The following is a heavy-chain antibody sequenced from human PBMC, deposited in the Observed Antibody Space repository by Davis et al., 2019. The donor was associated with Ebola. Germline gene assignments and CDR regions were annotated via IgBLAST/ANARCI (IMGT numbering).Heavy chain of an antibody. CDR2: IKQDGSAK. V-gene: IGHV3-7*01. CDR3: ARLNIKDFWSGYYASNGMYV. Sequence: GGSLRLSCAASGFIFSNYWMSWVRQAPGKGLEWVANIKQDGSAKYYVVSVKGRFTISRDNAKNSLDLQMNSLRAEDTAVYYCARLNIKDFWSGYYASNGMYVWGQGTTVTVSS. D-gene: IGHD3-3*01. J-gene: IGHJ6*02. CDR1: GFIFSNYW.